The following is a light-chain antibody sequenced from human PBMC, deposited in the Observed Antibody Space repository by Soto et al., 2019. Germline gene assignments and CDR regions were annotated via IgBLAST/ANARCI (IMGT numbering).Light chain of an antibody. CDR3: QQRSNWLTWT. Sequence: IGMTQSPATLSVSPGERATLSCRASQTIYSNVAWYQQRPGQPPRLLIYRASSRATGIPARFSGSGSGTEFTLTINSLQSEDFAVYYCQQRSNWLTWTFGQGTKVEIK. V-gene: IGKV3-15*01. CDR1: QTIYSN. J-gene: IGKJ1*01. CDR2: RAS.